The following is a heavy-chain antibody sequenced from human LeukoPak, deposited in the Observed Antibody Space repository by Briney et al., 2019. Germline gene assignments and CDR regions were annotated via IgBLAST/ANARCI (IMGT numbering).Heavy chain of an antibody. CDR3: ARDPTQRWLQWGYFDY. J-gene: IGHJ4*02. CDR1: GFTFSSYS. V-gene: IGHV3-30*03. CDR2: ISYDGSNK. Sequence: GGSLRLPCAASGFTFSSYSMNWVRQAPGKGLEWVAVISYDGSNKYYADSVKGRFTISRDNSKNTLYLQMNSLRAEDTAVYYCARDPTQRWLQWGYFDYWGQGTLVTVSS. D-gene: IGHD5-24*01.